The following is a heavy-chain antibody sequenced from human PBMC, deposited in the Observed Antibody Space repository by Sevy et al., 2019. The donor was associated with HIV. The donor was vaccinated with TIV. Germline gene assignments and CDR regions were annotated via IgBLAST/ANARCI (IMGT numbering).Heavy chain of an antibody. CDR3: VRDHHLRGRHWFDS. CDR2: MHYGGNT. J-gene: IGHJ5*01. CDR1: GGSLISPTFY. Sequence: SETLSLTCTASGGSLISPTFYWGWVRQPPGERLEWIVAMHYGGNTYYNPSLKGRVAMSVDTSKNQFSLNLTSVTAADAAVYHCVRDHHLRGRHWFDSWGQGALVTVSS. D-gene: IGHD3-16*01. V-gene: IGHV4-39*02.